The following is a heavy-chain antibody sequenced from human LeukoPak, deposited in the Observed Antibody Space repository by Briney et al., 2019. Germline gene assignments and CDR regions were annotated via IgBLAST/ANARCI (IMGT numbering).Heavy chain of an antibody. D-gene: IGHD3-9*01. CDR2: IWYDGSNK. CDR1: GFTFSSYG. Sequence: PGGSLRLSCAASGFTFSSYGMHWVRQAPGKGLEWVVVIWYDGSNKYYADSVKGRFTISRDNSKNTLYLQMNSLRAEDTAVYYCARDDGYDILTGYADYWGQGTLVTVSS. J-gene: IGHJ4*02. CDR3: ARDDGYDILTGYADY. V-gene: IGHV3-33*01.